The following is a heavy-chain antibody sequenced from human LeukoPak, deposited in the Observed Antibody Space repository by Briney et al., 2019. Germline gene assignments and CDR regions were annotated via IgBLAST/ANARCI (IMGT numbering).Heavy chain of an antibody. D-gene: IGHD2-21*01. CDR3: AKDIRLCADY. J-gene: IGHJ4*02. Sequence: QPGGSLRLSCAASGFTFSSYAMSWVRQAPGKGLEWVSAISTSGSTYYADSVKGRFTVSRDNSKNTLYLQMNSLRAEHTAVYYCAKDIRLCADYWGQGTLVTVSS. CDR1: GFTFSSYA. CDR2: ISTSGST. V-gene: IGHV3-23*01.